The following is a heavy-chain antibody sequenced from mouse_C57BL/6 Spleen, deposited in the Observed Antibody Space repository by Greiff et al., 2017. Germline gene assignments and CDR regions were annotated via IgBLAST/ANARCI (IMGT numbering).Heavy chain of an antibody. CDR3: ARGCYGYDGCAY. D-gene: IGHD2-2*01. J-gene: IGHJ3*01. CDR2: IHPNSGST. Sequence: QVQLQQPGAELVKPGASVKLSCKASGYTFTSYWMHWVKQRPGQGLEWIGMIHPNSGSTNYNEKFKSKATLTVDKSSSTAYMQLSSLTSEDSAVYYCARGCYGYDGCAYWGQGTLVTVSA. CDR1: GYTFTSYW. V-gene: IGHV1-64*01.